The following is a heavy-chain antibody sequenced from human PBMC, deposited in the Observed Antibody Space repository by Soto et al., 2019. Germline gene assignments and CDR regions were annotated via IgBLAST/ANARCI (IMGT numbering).Heavy chain of an antibody. Sequence: GGSLRLSCAASGFTFSNYAMSWLRQTPGKGLEWISAMSNTVHTYHADSVKGRFTISRDNSKNTLYLQMNSLRIEDTAVYYCARELERVFDYWGQGTLVTVSS. V-gene: IGHV3-23*01. CDR3: ARELERVFDY. CDR1: GFTFSNYA. CDR2: MSNTVHT. J-gene: IGHJ4*02. D-gene: IGHD1-1*01.